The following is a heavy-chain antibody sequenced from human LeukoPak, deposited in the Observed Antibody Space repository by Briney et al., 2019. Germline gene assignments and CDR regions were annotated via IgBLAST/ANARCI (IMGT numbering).Heavy chain of an antibody. D-gene: IGHD6-13*01. V-gene: IGHV3-48*01. CDR1: GFISSQYG. CDR2: IRSTSET. CDR3: VREGYNNTWYRS. J-gene: IGHJ5*02. Sequence: GGSLRLSCAASGFISSQYGFNWVRQAPGKGLEWVSHIRSTSETFYADSVKGRFTISRDNSKNTLHLQMNSLRAEDTAVYYCVREGYNNTWYRSWGQGTLVTVSS.